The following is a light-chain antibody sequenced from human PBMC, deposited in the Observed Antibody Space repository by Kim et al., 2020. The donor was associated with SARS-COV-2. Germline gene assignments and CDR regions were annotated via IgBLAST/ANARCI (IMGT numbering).Light chain of an antibody. J-gene: IGLJ2*01. CDR1: SLRSYY. CDR2: GKN. CDR3: NSRDSSGNHVV. V-gene: IGLV3-19*01. Sequence: SELTQDPAVSVALGQTVRITCQGDSLRSYYASWYQQKPGQAPVLVIYGKNNRPSGIPDRFSGSSSVNTASLTITGAQAEDEADYYCNSRDSSGNHVVFG.